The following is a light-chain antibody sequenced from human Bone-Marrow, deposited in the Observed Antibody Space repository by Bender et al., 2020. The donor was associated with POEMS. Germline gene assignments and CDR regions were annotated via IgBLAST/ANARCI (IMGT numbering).Light chain of an antibody. V-gene: IGLV1-44*01. Sequence: QSVLTQPPSASGTPGQRVTISCSGSGSNIGSDTVNWYHQLPGTAPKLLIYGNNQRPSGVPDRFSGSKSGTSASLAISGLQSEDEADYYCAAWDDSLNGWVFGGGTKLTVL. CDR2: GNN. CDR1: GSNIGSDT. CDR3: AAWDDSLNGWV. J-gene: IGLJ3*02.